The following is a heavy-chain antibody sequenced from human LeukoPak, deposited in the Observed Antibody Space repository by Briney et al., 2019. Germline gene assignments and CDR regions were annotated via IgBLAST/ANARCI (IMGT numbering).Heavy chain of an antibody. CDR1: GYSISSGYY. D-gene: IGHD3-3*01. CDR3: ARTYYDFWSGYYVYNWFDP. J-gene: IGHJ5*02. CDR2: IYHSGST. Sequence: SETLSLTCAVSGYSISSGYYWGWIRQPPGKGLEWIGSIYHSGSTYYNPSLKSRVTISVDTSKNQFSLKLSSVTAADTAVYYCARTYYDFWSGYYVYNWFDPWGQGTLVTASS. V-gene: IGHV4-38-2*01.